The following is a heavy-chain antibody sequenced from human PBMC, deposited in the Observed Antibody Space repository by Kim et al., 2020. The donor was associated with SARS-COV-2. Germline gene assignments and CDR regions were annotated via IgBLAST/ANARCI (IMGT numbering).Heavy chain of an antibody. CDR2: INHSGST. Sequence: SETLSLTCAVYGGSFSGYYWSWIRQPPGKGLEWIGEINHSGSTNYNPSLKSRVTISVDTSKNQFSLKLSSVTAADTAVYYCARERGSPYYDFWSGYPIGMDVWGQGTTVTVSS. J-gene: IGHJ6*02. V-gene: IGHV4-34*01. CDR1: GGSFSGYY. D-gene: IGHD3-3*01. CDR3: ARERGSPYYDFWSGYPIGMDV.